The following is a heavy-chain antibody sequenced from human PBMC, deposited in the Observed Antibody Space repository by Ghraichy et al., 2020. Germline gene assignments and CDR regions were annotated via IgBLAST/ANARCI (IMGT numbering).Heavy chain of an antibody. CDR1: GGSISSGGYY. CDR3: ARRAEPWGGYFDY. Sequence: SETLSLTCTVSGGSISSGGYYWSWIRQHPGKGLEWIGYIYYSGSTYYNPSLKSRVTISVDTSKNQFSLKLSSVTAADTAVYYCARRAEPWGGYFDYWGQGTLVTVSS. CDR2: IYYSGST. D-gene: IGHD1-14*01. V-gene: IGHV4-31*03. J-gene: IGHJ4*02.